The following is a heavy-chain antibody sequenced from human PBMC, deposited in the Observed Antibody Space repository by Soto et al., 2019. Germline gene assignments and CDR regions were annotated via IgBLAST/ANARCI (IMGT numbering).Heavy chain of an antibody. CDR1: GYTFTSYG. V-gene: IGHV1-69*13. CDR2: ITPIFGTA. J-gene: IGHJ5*02. D-gene: IGHD2-15*01. Sequence: SVKVSCKASGYTFTSYGISWVRQAPGQGLEWMGGITPIFGTANYAQKFQGRVTITADESTSTAYMELSSLRSEDTAVYYCARYCSGGSCYDWFDPWGQGTLVTVSS. CDR3: ARYCSGGSCYDWFDP.